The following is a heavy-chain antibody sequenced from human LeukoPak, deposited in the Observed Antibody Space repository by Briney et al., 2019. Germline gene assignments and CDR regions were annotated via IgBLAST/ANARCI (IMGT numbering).Heavy chain of an antibody. CDR3: AKDRDVLLWFGESYFDY. D-gene: IGHD3-10*01. V-gene: IGHV3-30*04. CDR2: ISYDGSNK. Sequence: GGSLRLSCAASGFTFSSYAMHWVRQAPGKGLEWVAVISYDGSNKYYADSVKGRFTISRDNSKNTLYLQMNSLRAEDTAVYYCAKDRDVLLWFGESYFDYWGQGTLVTVSS. J-gene: IGHJ4*02. CDR1: GFTFSSYA.